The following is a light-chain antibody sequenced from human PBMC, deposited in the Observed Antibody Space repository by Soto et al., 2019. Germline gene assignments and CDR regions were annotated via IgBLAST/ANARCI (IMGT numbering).Light chain of an antibody. CDR2: GGS. J-gene: IGKJ1*01. V-gene: IGKV3D-20*02. CDR3: QQRRT. Sequence: EIVLTQSPGTLSLSPGERATLSCRASQSVSSSYLAWYQQKPGQAPRLLIYGGSSRATGIPDRFSGSGSGTEFTLTISSLEPEDFAVYYCQQRRTFGQGTKVDIK. CDR1: QSVSSSY.